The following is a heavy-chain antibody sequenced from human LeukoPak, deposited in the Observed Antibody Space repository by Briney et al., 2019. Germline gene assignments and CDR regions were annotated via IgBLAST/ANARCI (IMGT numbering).Heavy chain of an antibody. D-gene: IGHD2-8*01. CDR2: INHSGGT. Sequence: PSETLSLTCAVQGVPISGFFWSWIRQPPGKGLEWIAEINHSGGTNYNPSLKSRVTISVDTSENQFSLRVTSVTAADTAVYYCARIRCGHTDDRCYNYWGQGTLVTVSS. V-gene: IGHV4-34*01. CDR3: ARIRCGHTDDRCYNY. CDR1: GVPISGFF. J-gene: IGHJ4*02.